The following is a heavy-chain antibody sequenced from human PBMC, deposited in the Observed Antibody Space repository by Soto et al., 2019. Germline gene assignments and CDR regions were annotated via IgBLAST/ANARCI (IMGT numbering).Heavy chain of an antibody. Sequence: GGSLRLSCAASGFTFSSYAMSWVRQAPGKGLEWVSAISGSGGSTYYADSVKGRFTISRDNSKNTLYLQMNSLRAEDTAVYYCAKGNRHNWKYWYPFYFDYWGQGTLVTVSS. CDR3: AKGNRHNWKYWYPFYFDY. CDR2: ISGSGGST. CDR1: GFTFSSYA. V-gene: IGHV3-23*01. J-gene: IGHJ4*02. D-gene: IGHD1-7*01.